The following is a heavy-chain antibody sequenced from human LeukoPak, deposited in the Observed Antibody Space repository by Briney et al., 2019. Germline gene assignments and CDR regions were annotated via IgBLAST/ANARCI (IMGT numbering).Heavy chain of an antibody. CDR2: IRGSGSTI. Sequence: GGSLRLSCAASGFTFSSYSMNWVRQAPGKGLEWLSYIRGSGSTIYYTDSVKGRFTISRDNAKNSLYLQMSSLRAEDTAVYYCARVVTPSYYYDSSGYYVDYWGQGTLVTVSS. D-gene: IGHD3-22*01. CDR1: GFTFSSYS. CDR3: ARVVTPSYYYDSSGYYVDY. V-gene: IGHV3-48*04. J-gene: IGHJ4*02.